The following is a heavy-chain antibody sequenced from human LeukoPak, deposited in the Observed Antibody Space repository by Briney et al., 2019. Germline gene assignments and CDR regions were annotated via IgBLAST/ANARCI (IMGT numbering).Heavy chain of an antibody. Sequence: GESLKISCKGSGYSFTSYWIGWVRQMPGKGLEWMGIIYPGVSDTRYSPSFQGQVTISADKSISTAYLQWSSLKASDTAMYYCARFPYCTNGVCYGKNWFDPWGQGTLVTVSS. D-gene: IGHD2-8*01. J-gene: IGHJ5*02. CDR1: GYSFTSYW. V-gene: IGHV5-51*01. CDR2: IYPGVSDT. CDR3: ARFPYCTNGVCYGKNWFDP.